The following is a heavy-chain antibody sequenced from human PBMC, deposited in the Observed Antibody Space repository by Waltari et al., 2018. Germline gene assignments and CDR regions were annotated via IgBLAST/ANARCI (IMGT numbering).Heavy chain of an antibody. D-gene: IGHD3-10*01. V-gene: IGHV4-39*02. J-gene: IGHJ5*02. Sequence: QLQLQESGPRLVKPSETLSLTCSVSGDSITSSNYYWAWIRQPPGKGLEWIGSVYYTASTYYKASLKRRVTISVDTSKNYFSLSLTSVTATDTAIYFCARTFMVRTIRSRGWFDPWGQGTLVTVSS. CDR2: VYYTAST. CDR3: ARTFMVRTIRSRGWFDP. CDR1: GDSITSSNYY.